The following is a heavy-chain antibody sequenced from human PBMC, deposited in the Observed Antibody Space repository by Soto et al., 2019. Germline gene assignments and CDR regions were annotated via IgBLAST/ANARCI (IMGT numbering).Heavy chain of an antibody. J-gene: IGHJ4*02. Sequence: GGSLRLSCAASGLTVSSNHMSWVRQAPGKGLEWVSVIYSGGSTSYEDSVKGRFTTSTDNSKNTLYLQMNSLRAEDTAVYYCARGVINPGFFDYWGQGALVTVSS. CDR3: ARGVINPGFFDY. CDR2: IYSGGST. V-gene: IGHV3-53*01. D-gene: IGHD3-10*01. CDR1: GLTVSSNH.